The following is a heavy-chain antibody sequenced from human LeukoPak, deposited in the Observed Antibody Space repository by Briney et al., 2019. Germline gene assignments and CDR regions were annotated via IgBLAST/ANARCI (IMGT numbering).Heavy chain of an antibody. J-gene: IGHJ4*02. D-gene: IGHD1-26*01. CDR3: ARGLLGAPTSYFDY. V-gene: IGHV3-30-3*01. CDR2: ITYDGSNK. CDR1: GFTFSSNA. Sequence: GGSLTLSCAASGFTFSSNAMHWVRQAPGKGLEWVAVITYDGSNKYFADSVKGRFTISRDNSKNTLYLQMNSLRAEDTAVYYCARGLLGAPTSYFDYWGQGTLVTVSS.